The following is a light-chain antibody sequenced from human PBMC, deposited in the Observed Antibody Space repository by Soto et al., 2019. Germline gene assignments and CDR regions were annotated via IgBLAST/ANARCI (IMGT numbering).Light chain of an antibody. CDR1: SSDIGNYNL. V-gene: IGLV2-23*02. Sequence: QSVLTQPASVSGSPGQSITLSCTGTSSDIGNYNLVSWYQQHPGKAPQLMIYEVTKRPSRISNRFSGSKSGNTASLTISGLQTEDEADYYCCSYAATSTFANYVFGTGTKLTVL. CDR3: CSYAATSTFANYV. J-gene: IGLJ1*01. CDR2: EVT.